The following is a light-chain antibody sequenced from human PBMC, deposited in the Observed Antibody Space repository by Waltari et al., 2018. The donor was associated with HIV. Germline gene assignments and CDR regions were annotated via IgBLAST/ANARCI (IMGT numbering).Light chain of an antibody. J-gene: IGLJ2*01. CDR3: RVRHTNSDQVI. CDR1: NIESQC. V-gene: IGLV3-21*02. CDR2: DDS. Sequence: SSVLTQQPAVSVAPGQTARITCEGNNIESQCVHWYQQRPGQAPELVLHDDSSRPSGIPDRFSGSSSGNTASLTISRVEAGDEADYYCRVRHTNSDQVIFGGGTRVTVL.